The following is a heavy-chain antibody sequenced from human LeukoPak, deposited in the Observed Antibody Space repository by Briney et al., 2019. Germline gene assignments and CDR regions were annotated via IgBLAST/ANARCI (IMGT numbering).Heavy chain of an antibody. CDR3: AEDRDLRSYPHQN. Sequence: AGSLRLSCAASGFTFSSYAMSWVRQAPGKGLEWVSAISGSGGSTYYADSVKGRFTISRDNSKNTLYLQMNRLRAEDTAVYYCAEDRDLRSYPHQNWGQGTLVTVSS. D-gene: IGHD3-16*02. CDR2: ISGSGGST. V-gene: IGHV3-23*01. J-gene: IGHJ4*02. CDR1: GFTFSSYA.